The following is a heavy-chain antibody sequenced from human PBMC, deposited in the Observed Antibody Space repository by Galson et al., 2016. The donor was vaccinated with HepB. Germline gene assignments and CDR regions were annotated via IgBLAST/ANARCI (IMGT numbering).Heavy chain of an antibody. CDR3: AGLQGFRELPFDY. Sequence: SLRLSCAASGFTFSDYYMSWIRQAPGKGLEWVSYISSGGSTIYYTDSVKGRFTISRDNAKNSLYLQMSSLRAEDTAVYYCAGLQGFRELPFDYWGQGTLFTVSS. CDR1: GFTFSDYY. V-gene: IGHV3-11*04. D-gene: IGHD3-10*01. J-gene: IGHJ4*02. CDR2: ISSGGSTI.